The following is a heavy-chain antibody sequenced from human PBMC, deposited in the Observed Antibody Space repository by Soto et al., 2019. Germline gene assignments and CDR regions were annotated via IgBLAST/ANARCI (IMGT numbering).Heavy chain of an antibody. J-gene: IGHJ4*02. CDR2: INDSGTT. CDR3: QGGDF. Sequence: SETLSLTCEVSGGSLTGYYWIWDRQTPGKGLEWIGEINDSGTTYYNPSFKSRLTISINTAKRQISLRLTSVTAADTGVYYCQGGDFWGQGTLVTVS. V-gene: IGHV4-34*01. CDR1: GGSLTGYY. D-gene: IGHD3-16*01.